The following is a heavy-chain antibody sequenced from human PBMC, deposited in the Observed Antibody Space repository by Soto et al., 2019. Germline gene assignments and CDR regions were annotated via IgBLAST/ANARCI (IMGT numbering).Heavy chain of an antibody. CDR1: GFTFSIYG. D-gene: IGHD1-26*01. CDR3: LREEVGATVKWFDP. J-gene: IGHJ5*02. V-gene: IGHV3-33*01. CDR2: IWYDGNIK. Sequence: QVQLVESGGGVVQPGRSLSLSCAASGFTFSIYGMHWVRQAPGKGLEWVAVIWYDGNIKYYEDSVKGRFTISRDNSKNTLSLQMNSLRAEDTAVYYCLREEVGATVKWFDPWGQGTLVTVSS.